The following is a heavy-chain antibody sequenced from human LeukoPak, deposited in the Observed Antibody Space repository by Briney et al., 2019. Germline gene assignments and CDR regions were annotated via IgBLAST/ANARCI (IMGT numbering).Heavy chain of an antibody. CDR3: MKDRPCETCMPMDA. Sequence: PGGSLRLSCAASGFRFTDYSMSWVRQAPGKGLEWVAGLGRSGEYKYYADSVKGRFTISRDNSKDTVSLQMNSLRAEDSAIYFCMKDRPCETCMPMDAWGQGTTVTVSS. CDR1: GFRFTDYS. J-gene: IGHJ6*02. V-gene: IGHV3-23*01. CDR2: LGRSGEYK. D-gene: IGHD2-2*01.